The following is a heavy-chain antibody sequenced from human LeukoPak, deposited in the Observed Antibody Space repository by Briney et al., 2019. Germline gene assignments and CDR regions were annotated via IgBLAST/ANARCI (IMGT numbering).Heavy chain of an antibody. CDR1: GYTFNSYY. CDR3: ARGGRDYGDPRFDP. V-gene: IGHV1-46*02. Sequence: ASVKVSCKASGYTFNSYYMHWVRRAPGQGLEWMGIINPSGGRTSYTQKFQGRVTMTRDTSTRTIYIELYSLRSDDTAVYYCARGGRDYGDPRFDPWGQGTLATVSS. D-gene: IGHD4-17*01. CDR2: INPSGGRT. J-gene: IGHJ5*02.